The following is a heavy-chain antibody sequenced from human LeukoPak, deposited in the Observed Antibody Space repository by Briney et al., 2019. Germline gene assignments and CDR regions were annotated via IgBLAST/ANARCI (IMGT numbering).Heavy chain of an antibody. Sequence: ASVKVSCKASGCTFISYYMHWVRQAPGQGLEWMGMINPNGGGTRYAQRVQGRVTMTRDTSTNTVYMELSSLRPEDTAFYYCARDSGLLGARPPDYWGQGTLVTVSS. V-gene: IGHV1-46*01. CDR3: ARDSGLLGARPPDY. J-gene: IGHJ4*02. D-gene: IGHD6-6*01. CDR1: GCTFISYY. CDR2: INPNGGGT.